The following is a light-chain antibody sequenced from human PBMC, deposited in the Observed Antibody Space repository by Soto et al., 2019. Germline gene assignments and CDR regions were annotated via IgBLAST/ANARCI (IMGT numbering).Light chain of an antibody. CDR2: DNN. V-gene: IGLV1-40*01. Sequence: QLVLTQPPSVSGAPGQRVTISCTGSSSNIGAGYDVHWYQQLPGTAPKVLIYDNNNRPSGVPDRFSGSKSGTSASLAITGLQAEDEADYYCQSYDSSLSGVVFGGGTKLTVL. J-gene: IGLJ2*01. CDR3: QSYDSSLSGVV. CDR1: SSNIGAGYD.